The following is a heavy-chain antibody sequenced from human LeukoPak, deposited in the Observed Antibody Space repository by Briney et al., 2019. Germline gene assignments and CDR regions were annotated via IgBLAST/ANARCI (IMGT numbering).Heavy chain of an antibody. Sequence: SVKVPCKASGYTFTSYAMNWVRQAPGQGLEWMGGIIPIFGTANYAQKFQGRVTITADESTSTAYMELSSLRSEDTAVYYCASGYCSSTSCEGDWFDPWGQGTLVTVSS. CDR2: IIPIFGTA. V-gene: IGHV1-69*13. D-gene: IGHD2-2*01. CDR3: ASGYCSSTSCEGDWFDP. CDR1: GYTFTSYA. J-gene: IGHJ5*02.